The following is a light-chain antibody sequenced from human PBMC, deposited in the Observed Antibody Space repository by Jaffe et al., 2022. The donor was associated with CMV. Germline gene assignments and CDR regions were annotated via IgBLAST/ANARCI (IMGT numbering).Light chain of an antibody. CDR2: DAF. Sequence: DIQMTQSPSSLSASVGDRVTITCRASQSISSYINWYQQKPGKAPTLLIYDAFSLQSGVPSRFSGSGSGTDFTLTISSLQPEDCATYYCQLGYNTAPLTFGGGTEVEIK. V-gene: IGKV1-39*01. CDR1: QSISSY. J-gene: IGKJ4*01. CDR3: QLGYNTAPLT.